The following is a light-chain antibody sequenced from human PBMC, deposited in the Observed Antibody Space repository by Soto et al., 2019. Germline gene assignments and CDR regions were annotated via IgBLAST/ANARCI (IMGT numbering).Light chain of an antibody. Sequence: EIVMTQSPATLSVSPGERATLSGRASQSVSSNLVWYQQKPGQAPRLLIYGASTRATGIPARFSGSGSGTEFTLTISSLQSEDFAVYYCQQYNNWPYTFGQGTKLEIK. V-gene: IGKV3-15*01. CDR3: QQYNNWPYT. J-gene: IGKJ2*01. CDR2: GAS. CDR1: QSVSSN.